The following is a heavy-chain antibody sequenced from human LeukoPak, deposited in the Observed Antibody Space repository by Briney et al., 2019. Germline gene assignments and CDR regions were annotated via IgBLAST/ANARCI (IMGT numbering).Heavy chain of an antibody. CDR3: AKGGVIAAPIRYYYMDV. CDR1: GFTFDDYT. CDR2: ISWDGGST. Sequence: GGSLRLSCAASGFTFDDYTMHWVRQAPGKGLEWVSLISWDGGSTYYADSVKGRFTISRDNSKNSLYLQMNSLRPEDTAVYFCAKGGVIAAPIRYYYMDVWGKGTTVTVSS. D-gene: IGHD6-6*01. V-gene: IGHV3-43*01. J-gene: IGHJ6*03.